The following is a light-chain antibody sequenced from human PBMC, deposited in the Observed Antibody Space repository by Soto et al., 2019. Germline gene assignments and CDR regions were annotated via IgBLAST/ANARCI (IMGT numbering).Light chain of an antibody. CDR3: QHYNSYSEA. Sequence: DIQMTQSPSTLSASVGDRVTITCRASQRISSWLAWYQQKPGKAPKLLIYDVSSLESGVPSRFSGSGSGTEFTLTISSLQPDDVATYYCQHYNSYSEAFGQGTKVDI. CDR2: DVS. J-gene: IGKJ1*01. V-gene: IGKV1-5*01. CDR1: QRISSW.